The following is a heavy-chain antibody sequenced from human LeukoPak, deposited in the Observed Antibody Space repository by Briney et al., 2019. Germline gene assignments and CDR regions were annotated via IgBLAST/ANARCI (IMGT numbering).Heavy chain of an antibody. V-gene: IGHV3-9*01. J-gene: IGHJ4*02. D-gene: IGHD6-13*01. CDR2: ISWNSGSI. CDR3: AKEFRAAAPS. CDR1: GFTFDDYA. Sequence: GRSLRLSCAASGFTFDDYAMHWVRQAPGKGLEWVSGISWNSGSIGYADSVKGRFTISRDNAKNSLYLQMNSLRAEDTALYYCAKEFRAAAPSWGQGTLATVSS.